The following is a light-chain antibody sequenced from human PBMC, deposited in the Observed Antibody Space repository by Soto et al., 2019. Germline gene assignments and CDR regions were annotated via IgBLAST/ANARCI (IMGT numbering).Light chain of an antibody. V-gene: IGLV2-14*01. J-gene: IGLJ1*01. CDR2: MVS. Sequence: VLTQLASVSGSPGQSITISCTGTSSDVGNYNYVSWYQQYPGRVPKLLIYMVSNRPSGVSNRFSGPKSGNTASLTISGLQAGDEADYFCTSPTPGSLYVFGTGTKVTVL. CDR1: SSDVGNYNY. CDR3: TSPTPGSLYV.